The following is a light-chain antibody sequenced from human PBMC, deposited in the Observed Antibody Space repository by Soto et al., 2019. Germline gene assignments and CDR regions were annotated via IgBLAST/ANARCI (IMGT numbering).Light chain of an antibody. Sequence: EIVLTQAPGTLSLSPGEGATLSCSASQSVSSNYLAWYQQKPGQAPRLLIYGASSRATGMPDRFSGSGSGTDFTLTISRLEPEDFAVYYCQQYGSSPPWTFGQGTKVDIK. CDR3: QQYGSSPPWT. CDR2: GAS. J-gene: IGKJ1*01. V-gene: IGKV3-20*01. CDR1: QSVSSNY.